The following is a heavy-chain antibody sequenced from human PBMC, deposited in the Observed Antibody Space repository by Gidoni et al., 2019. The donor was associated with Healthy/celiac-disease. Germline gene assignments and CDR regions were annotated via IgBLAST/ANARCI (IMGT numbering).Heavy chain of an antibody. CDR3: AKDLSGRNNY. J-gene: IGHJ4*02. D-gene: IGHD5-12*01. CDR2: ISYDGSNK. CDR1: GFTFSSYG. Sequence: QVQLVESGGGVVQPGRSLRLTCAASGFTFSSYGMHWVRQAPGKGREWVAVISYDGSNKYYADSVKGRFTISRDNSKNTLYLQMNSLRAEDTAVYYCAKDLSGRNNYWGQGTLVTVSS. V-gene: IGHV3-30*18.